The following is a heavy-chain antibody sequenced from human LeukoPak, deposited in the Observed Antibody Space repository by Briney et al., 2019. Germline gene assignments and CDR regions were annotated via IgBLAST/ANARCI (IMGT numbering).Heavy chain of an antibody. CDR3: ASWSGYRGDY. D-gene: IGHD3-3*01. CDR2: IKQDGSET. Sequence: PGGSLRLSCAASGFTFSTYYMSWVRQAPGKGLEWVANIKQDGSETYYMNSVKGRFTISRDNTKNSLSLQLNSLRAEDTAVYYCASWSGYRGDYWGQGTLVTVSS. CDR1: GFTFSTYY. V-gene: IGHV3-7*01. J-gene: IGHJ4*02.